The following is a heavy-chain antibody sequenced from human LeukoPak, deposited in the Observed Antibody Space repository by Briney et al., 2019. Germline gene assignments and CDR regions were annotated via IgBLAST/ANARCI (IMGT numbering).Heavy chain of an antibody. J-gene: IGHJ4*02. Sequence: SETLSLTCAVYGGSFSGYYWSWIRQPPGKGLEWIGEINHSGSTNYNPSLKSRVTISVDTSKNQFSLKLSSVTAADTAVYYYARARPRVLDYWGQGTLVTVSS. CDR2: INHSGST. CDR3: ARARPRVLDY. V-gene: IGHV4-34*01. D-gene: IGHD3-10*01. CDR1: GGSFSGYY.